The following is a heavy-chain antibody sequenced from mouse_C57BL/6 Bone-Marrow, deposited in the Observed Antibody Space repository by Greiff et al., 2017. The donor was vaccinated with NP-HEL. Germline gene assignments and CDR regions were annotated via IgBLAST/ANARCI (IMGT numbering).Heavy chain of an antibody. D-gene: IGHD2-3*01. CDR1: GFNIKDDY. CDR2: IDPENGDT. J-gene: IGHJ3*01. Sequence: VQLQQSGAELVRPGASVKLSCTASGFNIKDDYMHWVKQRPEQGLEWIGWIDPENGDTEYASKFQGKATITADTSSNTAYLQLSSLTSKDTAVYYCTTRGYYDGYYGAYWGQGTLVTVSA. V-gene: IGHV14-4*01. CDR3: TTRGYYDGYYGAY.